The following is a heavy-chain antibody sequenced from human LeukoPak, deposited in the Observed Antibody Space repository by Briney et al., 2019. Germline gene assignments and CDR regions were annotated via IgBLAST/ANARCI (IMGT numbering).Heavy chain of an antibody. Sequence: ASVKVSCKASGYTFTGYYMHWVRQAPGQGLEWMGWINPNSGGTNYAQKFQSRVTMTRDTSNSTAYMELSRLRSDDTAVYYCARGSGSRYGLLAFDIWGQGTMVTVSS. CDR3: ARGSGSRYGLLAFDI. D-gene: IGHD2-15*01. CDR1: GYTFTGYY. V-gene: IGHV1-2*02. CDR2: INPNSGGT. J-gene: IGHJ3*02.